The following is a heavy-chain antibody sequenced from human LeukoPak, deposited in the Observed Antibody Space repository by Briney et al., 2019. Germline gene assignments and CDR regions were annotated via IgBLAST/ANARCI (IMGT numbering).Heavy chain of an antibody. D-gene: IGHD6-13*01. CDR2: IYNSGST. CDR3: ARSAFLVTAPGLYYFDY. CDR1: GGSISSYY. V-gene: IGHV4-4*07. Sequence: KPSETLSLTCTVSGGSISSYYWSWIRQPAGKGLEWIGHIYNSGSTNYNPSLKGRVTMSVATSKNQFSLHLSSVTAGDTAVYYCARSAFLVTAPGLYYFDYWGQGTLVAVSS. J-gene: IGHJ4*02.